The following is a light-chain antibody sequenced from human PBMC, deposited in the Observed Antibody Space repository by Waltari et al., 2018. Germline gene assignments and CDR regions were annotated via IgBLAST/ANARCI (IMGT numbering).Light chain of an antibody. V-gene: IGKV1-5*03. CDR1: QSISSW. Sequence: DIQMTQSPSTLSASVGDRVTITCRARQSISSWLAWYQQKPGKAPKLLIYKASSLESGVPSRFSGSGSGTEFTLTISSLQPDDFATYYCQQYHRYPVTFGGGTKVEIK. CDR3: QQYHRYPVT. CDR2: KAS. J-gene: IGKJ4*01.